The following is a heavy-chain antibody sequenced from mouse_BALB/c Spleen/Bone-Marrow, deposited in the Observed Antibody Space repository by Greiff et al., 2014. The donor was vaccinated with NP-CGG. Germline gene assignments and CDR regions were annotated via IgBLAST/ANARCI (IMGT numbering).Heavy chain of an antibody. Sequence: QVKLQQPGADLMKPGASVKISCKATGYRFNSYWIEWVKQRPGHGLEWIGEILPGSGSTNFNEKFKGKATFTAYTSSNTAYMQISSLTSEDSAGYYCARLGIRSFDYWGQGTTLTVSS. CDR3: ARLGIRSFDY. D-gene: IGHD3-1*01. CDR2: ILPGSGST. V-gene: IGHV1-9*01. J-gene: IGHJ2*01. CDR1: GYRFNSYW.